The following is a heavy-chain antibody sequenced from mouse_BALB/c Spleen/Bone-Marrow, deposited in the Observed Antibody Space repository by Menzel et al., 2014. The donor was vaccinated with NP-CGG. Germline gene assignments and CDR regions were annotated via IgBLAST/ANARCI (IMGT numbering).Heavy chain of an antibody. CDR1: GFTFSSYG. CDR2: ISSGGVYT. CDR3: ARRTGTDYYAMDY. Sequence: EVKLMESGGDLVKPGGSLKLSCAASGFTFSSYGMSWVSQTPDKRLEWVATISSGGVYTYYPDSVKGRFTISRDNAKNTLYLQMSSLKSEDTAMYYCARRTGTDYYAMDYWGQGTSVTVSS. J-gene: IGHJ4*01. V-gene: IGHV5-6*02. D-gene: IGHD4-1*01.